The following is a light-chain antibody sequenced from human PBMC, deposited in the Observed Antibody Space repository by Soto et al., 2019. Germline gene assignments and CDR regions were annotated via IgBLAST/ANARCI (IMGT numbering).Light chain of an antibody. J-gene: IGLJ3*02. CDR3: VLYMGSGIWV. CDR1: SGSVSASNY. CDR2: STS. V-gene: IGLV8-61*01. Sequence: QAVVTQEPSLSVSPGGTVRLTCGLSSGSVSASNYPSWYQQTPGQAPRTLIYSTSTRSSGVPDRFSGSILGNKAALTITGAQAEDESDYHCVLYMGSGIWVFGGGTKRTVL.